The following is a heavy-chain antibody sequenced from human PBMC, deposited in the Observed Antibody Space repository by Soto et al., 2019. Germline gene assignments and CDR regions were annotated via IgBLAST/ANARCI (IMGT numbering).Heavy chain of an antibody. CDR1: GGSISSYY. CDR2: IYYSGRT. Sequence: NPSETLSLTCTVSGGSISSYYWIWIRQPPGKGLECIGYIYYSGRTNYNPSLKSRVAISVGTFKNQFSMKLSSLTAADTAVHYCATARYSGCWGENRFDPWGVGTLVTVSS. D-gene: IGHD6-19*01. V-gene: IGHV4-59*01. J-gene: IGHJ5*02. CDR3: ATARYSGCWGENRFDP.